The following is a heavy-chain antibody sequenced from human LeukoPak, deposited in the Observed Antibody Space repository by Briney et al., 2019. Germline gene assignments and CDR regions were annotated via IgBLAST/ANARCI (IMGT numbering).Heavy chain of an antibody. CDR1: GFTFCSYW. CDR2: IKSKTDGGTT. Sequence: PGGSLRLSCAASGFTFCSYWMSWVRQAPGKGLEWVGRIKSKTDGGTTNYAAPVKGRFTISRDDSKNTLYLQMNSLKTEDTAVYYCTTTAPPRGLWFGESHRFDYWGQGTLVTVSS. CDR3: TTTAPPRGLWFGESHRFDY. V-gene: IGHV3-15*01. D-gene: IGHD3-10*01. J-gene: IGHJ4*02.